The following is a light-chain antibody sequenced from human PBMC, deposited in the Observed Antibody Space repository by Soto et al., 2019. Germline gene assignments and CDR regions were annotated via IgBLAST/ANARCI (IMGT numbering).Light chain of an antibody. J-gene: IGKJ1*01. V-gene: IGKV3-15*01. CDR1: QSVGSN. CDR3: HQYIDWPGT. CDR2: GAS. Sequence: EIVMTQSPATLSVSPGERAALSCRASQSVGSNLAWYQQKPGQAPRLLLYGASTRATGFPARFSGSGSGAQFSLTISSLQSEDFAVYYCHQYIDWPGTFGQGTMVEFK.